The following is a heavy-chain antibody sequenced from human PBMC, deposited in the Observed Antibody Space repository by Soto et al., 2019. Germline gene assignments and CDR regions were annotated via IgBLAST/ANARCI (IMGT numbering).Heavy chain of an antibody. V-gene: IGHV3-23*01. CDR2: ISGSGGST. CDR3: ATHSAGFQHSEFDY. Sequence: EVQLLESGGGLVQPGGSLRLSCEASGFTFSSYAMSWVRQAPGKGLEWVSAISGSGGSTYYADSVKGRFTISRDNSKNTLYLQMNSLRAEDTAVYYCATHSAGFQHSEFDYWGQGTLVTVSS. CDR1: GFTFSSYA. D-gene: IGHD3-3*01. J-gene: IGHJ4*02.